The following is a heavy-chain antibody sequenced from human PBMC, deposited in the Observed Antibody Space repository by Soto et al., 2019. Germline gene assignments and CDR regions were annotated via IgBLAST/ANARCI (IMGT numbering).Heavy chain of an antibody. CDR1: GGSISSDY. D-gene: IGHD3-22*01. Sequence: SETLSLTCTVSGGSISSDYWSWIRQPPGKGLEWIGYTYYSGSTNYNPSLKSRVTISADTSKNQFSLKLSSVTAADTAVYYCARIGYYDSSGYYLGPFDYWGQGTLVTV. CDR3: ARIGYYDSSGYYLGPFDY. J-gene: IGHJ4*02. CDR2: TYYSGST. V-gene: IGHV4-59*01.